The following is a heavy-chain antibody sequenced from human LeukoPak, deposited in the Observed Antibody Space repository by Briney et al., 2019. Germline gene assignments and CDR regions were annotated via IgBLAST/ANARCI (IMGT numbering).Heavy chain of an antibody. V-gene: IGHV4-59*11. CDR2: IYYTGTT. Sequence: SETLSLTCTVGGGSLSGHYWGWIRQPPGKGLELVGHIYYTGTTFYNPSLNSRITITLDTSRNQFSLRLTSVIAADTAVYYCARFSWGCSTASCYLTNWGQGTLVSVSS. CDR1: GGSLSGHY. D-gene: IGHD2-2*01. CDR3: ARFSWGCSTASCYLTN. J-gene: IGHJ4*02.